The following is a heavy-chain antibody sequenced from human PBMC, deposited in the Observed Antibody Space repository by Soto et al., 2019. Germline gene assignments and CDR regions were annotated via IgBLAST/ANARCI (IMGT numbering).Heavy chain of an antibody. CDR3: AGYSSGWFPGNRVY. J-gene: IGHJ4*02. Sequence: SETLSLTCTVSGGSISSYYWSWIRQPPGKGLEWIGYIYYSGSTNYNPSLKSRVTISVDTSKNQFSLKLSSVTAADTAVYYGAGYSSGWFPGNRVYWSQRALVTGSA. CDR1: GGSISSYY. D-gene: IGHD6-19*01. CDR2: IYYSGST. V-gene: IGHV4-59*01.